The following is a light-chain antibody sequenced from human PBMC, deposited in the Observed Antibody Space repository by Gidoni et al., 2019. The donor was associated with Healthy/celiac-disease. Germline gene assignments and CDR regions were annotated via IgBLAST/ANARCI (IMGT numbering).Light chain of an antibody. CDR1: QSVSSY. J-gene: IGKJ2*01. V-gene: IGKV3-11*01. CDR2: DAS. CDR3: QQRSNWPPVGYT. Sequence: DIVLTKSPAPLSLSPGENATLSCRASQSVSSYLAWYQQKPGQAPRLLIYDASNRATGIPARFSGSGSGTDFTLTISSLEPEDFAVYYCQQRSNWPPVGYTFGQGTKLEIK.